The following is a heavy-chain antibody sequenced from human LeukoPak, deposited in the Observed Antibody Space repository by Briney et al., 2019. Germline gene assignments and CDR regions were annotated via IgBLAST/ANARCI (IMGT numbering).Heavy chain of an antibody. CDR3: AIAIQSQLVKGHFDF. J-gene: IGHJ4*02. CDR2: IYSDGST. Sequence: GGSLTLSCAASGFTFTSSYMSWVRQAPGKGLEWVQDIYSDGSTYYADSVKGRFSISRDHSKNTLLLQMNSLRAEDTAVYCCAIAIQSQLVKGHFDFWGQGALVTVSS. CDR1: GFTFTSSY. V-gene: IGHV3-53*01. D-gene: IGHD6-13*01.